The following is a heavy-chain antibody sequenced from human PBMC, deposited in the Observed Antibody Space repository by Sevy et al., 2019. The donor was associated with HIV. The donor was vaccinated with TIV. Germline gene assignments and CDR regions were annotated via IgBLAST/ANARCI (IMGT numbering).Heavy chain of an antibody. CDR2: FNYRGST. CDR1: GDSISSTSYY. J-gene: IGHJ4*02. V-gene: IGHV4-39*01. Sequence: SESLSLTCTVSGDSISSTSYYWGWIRQPPGKGLEWIGSFNYRGSTYDNPSLRSRVTMSVDTSKNQFSLKLNSVTPADTAVYYCARGGHYYGSGSYFPFDYWGQGTLVTVSS. D-gene: IGHD3-10*01. CDR3: ARGGHYYGSGSYFPFDY.